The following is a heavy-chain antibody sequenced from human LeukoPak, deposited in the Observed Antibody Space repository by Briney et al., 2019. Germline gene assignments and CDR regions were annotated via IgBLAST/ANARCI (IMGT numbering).Heavy chain of an antibody. CDR3: AVGYCSSTSCWADAFDI. V-gene: IGHV3-11*01. Sequence: GGSLRLSCADSGFTFSDYYMSWIRQAPGKGLEWVSYISSSGSTIYYADSVKGRFTISRDNAKNSLYLQMNSLRAEDTAVYYCAVGYCSSTSCWADAFDIWGQGTMVTVSS. D-gene: IGHD2-2*01. J-gene: IGHJ3*02. CDR1: GFTFSDYY. CDR2: ISSSGSTI.